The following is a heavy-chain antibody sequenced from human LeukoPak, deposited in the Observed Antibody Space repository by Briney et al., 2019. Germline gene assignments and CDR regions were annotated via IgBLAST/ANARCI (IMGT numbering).Heavy chain of an antibody. J-gene: IGHJ5*02. CDR1: RYTLTELS. V-gene: IGHV1-24*01. Sequence: ASVKVFCKVSRYTLTELSMHWVRQAPGKGLEWMGGFDPEDGETIYAQKFQGRVTMTEDTFTDTAYMELSSLRSEDTAVYYCARDNSVGDYAWWFDPWGQGTLVTVSS. CDR2: FDPEDGET. CDR3: ARDNSVGDYAWWFDP. D-gene: IGHD1-26*01.